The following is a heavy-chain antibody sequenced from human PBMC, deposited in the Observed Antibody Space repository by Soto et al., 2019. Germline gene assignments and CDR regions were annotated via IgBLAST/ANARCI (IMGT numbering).Heavy chain of an antibody. J-gene: IGHJ6*02. CDR3: AKIRPASTINYYYGMDA. Sequence: GGILSRSSASAGCPFKSHCIRWVRPAPGKGLEWVGVILYDGINKYYGDSVKGRFTISRDNSENTLFLQMNSLRPEDTAVYYCAKIRPASTINYYYGMDAWGQGTTVTVSS. CDR2: ILYDGINK. CDR1: GCPFKSHC. V-gene: IGHV3-30*18. D-gene: IGHD2-2*01.